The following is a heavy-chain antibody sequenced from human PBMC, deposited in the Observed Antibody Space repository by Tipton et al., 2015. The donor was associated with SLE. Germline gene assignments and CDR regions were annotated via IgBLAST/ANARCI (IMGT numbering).Heavy chain of an antibody. D-gene: IGHD6-19*01. CDR2: IYTGGST. V-gene: IGHV4-4*07. CDR3: ASESIEVSGTIDN. Sequence: TLSLTCTVSGASITSFYWSWIRQPAGKGLEWSGRIYTGGSTNYSPSLKTRVTMSVDTSRNQFSLQLSSVTAADTAVYYCASESIEVSGTIDNWGQGTLVTVSS. CDR1: GASITSFY. J-gene: IGHJ4*02.